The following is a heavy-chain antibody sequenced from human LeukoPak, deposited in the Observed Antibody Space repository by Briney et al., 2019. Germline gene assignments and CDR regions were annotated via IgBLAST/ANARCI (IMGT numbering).Heavy chain of an antibody. CDR1: GYTFTSYD. D-gene: IGHD6-19*01. Sequence: ASVKVSCKASGYTFTSYDINWVRQAPGQGLEWMGIINPSGGSTSYAQKFQGRVTMTRDTSTSTVYMELSSLRSEDTAVYYCARVCGSVADLNYWGQGTLVTVSS. V-gene: IGHV1-46*01. CDR3: ARVCGSVADLNY. CDR2: INPSGGST. J-gene: IGHJ4*02.